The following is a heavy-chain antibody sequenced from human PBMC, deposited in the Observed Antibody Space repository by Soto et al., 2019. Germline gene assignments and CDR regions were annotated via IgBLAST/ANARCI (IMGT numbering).Heavy chain of an antibody. V-gene: IGHV4-34*01. J-gene: IGHJ5*02. Sequence: QVQLQQWGAGLLKPSETLSLTCAVYGGSFSGYYWSWIRQPPGKGLEWIGEINHSGSTNYNPSLKSRVTISVETSKNQFSLKLSSVTAADTAVYYCASGGWLAAAGRRQPWGQGTLVTVSS. D-gene: IGHD6-13*01. CDR2: INHSGST. CDR1: GGSFSGYY. CDR3: ASGGWLAAAGRRQP.